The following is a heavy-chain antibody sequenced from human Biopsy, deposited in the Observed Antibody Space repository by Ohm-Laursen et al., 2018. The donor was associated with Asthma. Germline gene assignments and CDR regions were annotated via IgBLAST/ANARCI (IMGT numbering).Heavy chain of an antibody. D-gene: IGHD7-27*01. J-gene: IGHJ4*02. V-gene: IGHV4-39*01. CDR2: MYYGETT. Sequence: WVRQPPGKGLEWIGSMYYGETTYYSPSLKSRVTISVDTSKNQFSLILSPVTAADTAVSYCARHWNWGSFFDYWGRGMLVTVSS. CDR3: ARHWNWGSFFDY.